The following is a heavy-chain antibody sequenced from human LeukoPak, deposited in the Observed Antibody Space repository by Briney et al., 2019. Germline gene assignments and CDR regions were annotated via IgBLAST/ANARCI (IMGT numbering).Heavy chain of an antibody. CDR1: GDSIRSDY. Sequence: PSETLSLTCTVSGDSIRSDYWSWIRQPAGKGLEWIGHIHSSGSTSYSPSLKSRVAISVDKSKNHFSLKLSSVTAADTAVYYCARVHITMVRGVITHYYYYYMDVWGKGTTVTISS. V-gene: IGHV4-4*07. D-gene: IGHD3-10*01. J-gene: IGHJ6*03. CDR2: IHSSGST. CDR3: ARVHITMVRGVITHYYYYYMDV.